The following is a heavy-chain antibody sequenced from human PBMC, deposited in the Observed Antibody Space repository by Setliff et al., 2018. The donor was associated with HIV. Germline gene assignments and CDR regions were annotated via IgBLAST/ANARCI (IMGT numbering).Heavy chain of an antibody. J-gene: IGHJ4*02. CDR1: GFTFGDYA. Sequence: GGSLRLSCTASGFTFGDYAVSWVRQAPGKGLEWVGFIRGKAYGETADFAASLKGRFTISRDDSKSIAYLQMNSLRAEDTAVYYCARDHIVGLTWANKPFDYWGQGTLVTVS. V-gene: IGHV3-49*04. CDR3: ARDHIVGLTWANKPFDY. D-gene: IGHD1-26*01. CDR2: IRGKAYGETA.